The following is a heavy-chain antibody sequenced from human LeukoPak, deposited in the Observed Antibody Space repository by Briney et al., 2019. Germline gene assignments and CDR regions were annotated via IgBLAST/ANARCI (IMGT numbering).Heavy chain of an antibody. J-gene: IGHJ6*03. CDR2: MNPNSGNT. CDR3: ARADYVWGSYDYYYYMDV. CDR1: GYTFTSYD. V-gene: IGHV1-8*03. Sequence: ASVKVSCKASGYTFTSYDINWVRQATGQGLEWMGWMNPNSGNTGYAQKFQVRVTITRNTSISTAYMELSSLRSEDTAVYYCARADYVWGSYDYYYYMDVWGKGTTVTVSS. D-gene: IGHD3-16*01.